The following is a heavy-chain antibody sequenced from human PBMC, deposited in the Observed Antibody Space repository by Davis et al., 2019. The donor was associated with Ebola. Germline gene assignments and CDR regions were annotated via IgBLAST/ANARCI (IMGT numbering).Heavy chain of an antibody. Sequence: ASVKVSCKASGYTFTGYYMHWVRQAPGQGLEWMGILNPSGGSTNFAQKLQGRVTMTTDTSTSTAYMELRSLRSDDTAVYYCARAITMIVVVSYFDYWGQGTLVTVSS. CDR3: ARAITMIVVVSYFDY. J-gene: IGHJ4*02. CDR2: LNPSGGST. D-gene: IGHD3-22*01. CDR1: GYTFTGYY. V-gene: IGHV1-46*01.